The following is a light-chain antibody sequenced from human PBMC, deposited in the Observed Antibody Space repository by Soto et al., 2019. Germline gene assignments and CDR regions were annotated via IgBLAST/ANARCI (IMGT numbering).Light chain of an antibody. V-gene: IGLV2-23*01. J-gene: IGLJ3*02. CDR2: EGS. Sequence: QSALTQPASVSGSPGQSITISCTGTSSDVGGYNYVSWYQQHPGKAPKLMIYEGSSRPSGVSNRFSGSKSGNTAALTISGLQAEDEADYYCCSYAGSSNWVFGGGTKVTVL. CDR3: CSYAGSSNWV. CDR1: SSDVGGYNY.